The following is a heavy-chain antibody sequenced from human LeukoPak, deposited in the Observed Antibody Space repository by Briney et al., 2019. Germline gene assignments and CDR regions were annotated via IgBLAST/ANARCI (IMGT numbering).Heavy chain of an antibody. V-gene: IGHV3-66*02. CDR3: ARDSSGYYLSIDY. Sequence: GGSLRLSCAASGFTVSSNYMSWVRQAPGKGLEWVSVIYSGGSTYYADSVKGRFTISRDSSKNTLYLQMNSLRAEDTAVYYCARDSSGYYLSIDYWGQGTLVTVSS. CDR2: IYSGGST. D-gene: IGHD3-22*01. J-gene: IGHJ4*02. CDR1: GFTVSSNY.